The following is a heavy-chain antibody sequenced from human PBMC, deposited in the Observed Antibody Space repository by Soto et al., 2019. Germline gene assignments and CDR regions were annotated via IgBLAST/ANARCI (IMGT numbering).Heavy chain of an antibody. J-gene: IGHJ3*02. Sequence: QVQLVQSGSEVKSPGSSVRVSCKASGGTFSSSAINWVRQAPGQGLEWMGGIIPIIGTTHYAQNFQGRVSITADESTTTAYMDLSSLRSDDTAVYYRARDTALAQAFDIWGQGTMVTVSA. V-gene: IGHV1-69*01. CDR3: ARDTALAQAFDI. CDR2: IIPIIGTT. D-gene: IGHD2-21*02. CDR1: GGTFSSSA.